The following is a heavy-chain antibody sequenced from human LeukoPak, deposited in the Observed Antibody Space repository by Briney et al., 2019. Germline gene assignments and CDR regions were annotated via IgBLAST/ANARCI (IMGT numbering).Heavy chain of an antibody. D-gene: IGHD3-10*02. J-gene: IGHJ6*04. CDR1: GFTFTSNG. CDR2: IHYVGVNK. Sequence: GGSLRLSCAASGFTFTSNGMHWVRQAPGRGLEWVAFIHYVGVNKWYADSVKGRFTISRDNSKNTLYLQMNSLRTEDTAVYYCAELGITMIGGVWGKGTTVTISS. CDR3: AELGITMIGGV. V-gene: IGHV3-30*02.